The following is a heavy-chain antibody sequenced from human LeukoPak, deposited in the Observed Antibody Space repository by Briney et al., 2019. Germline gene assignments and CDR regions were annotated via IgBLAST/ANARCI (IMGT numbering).Heavy chain of an antibody. V-gene: IGHV4-39*01. Sequence: SETLSLTCTVSGGSISSSSYYWGWIRQPPGKGLEWMGSFFYSGNTYYNPSLNSRVTISVDTSKNQFSLRLSSVTAADTAVYYRGGTVGATFHFDYWGQGTLVTVSS. D-gene: IGHD1-26*01. CDR2: FFYSGNT. CDR1: GGSISSSSYY. CDR3: GGTVGATFHFDY. J-gene: IGHJ4*02.